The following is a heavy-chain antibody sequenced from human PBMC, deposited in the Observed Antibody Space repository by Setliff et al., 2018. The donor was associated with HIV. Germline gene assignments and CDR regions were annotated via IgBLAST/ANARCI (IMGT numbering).Heavy chain of an antibody. D-gene: IGHD3-10*01. CDR3: ARVRLYNAALDY. J-gene: IGHJ4*02. V-gene: IGHV3-66*02. CDR2: LYGSGDS. CDR1: GFTLSNTY. Sequence: GGSLRLSCAASGFTLSNTYMAWVRQAPGKRPEWVSTLYGSGDSYHADSVKGRFTLSRDTSKNTMYLQMNSLRREDTAVYYCARVRLYNAALDYWGQGTLVTVSS.